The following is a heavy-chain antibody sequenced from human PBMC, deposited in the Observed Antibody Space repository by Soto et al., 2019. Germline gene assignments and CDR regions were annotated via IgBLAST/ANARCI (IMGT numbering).Heavy chain of an antibody. Sequence: PSETLSLSCAVSGYSISRGYYWGWIRQPPGKGLEWIGSFHHSGRTYYSPSLKSRVSISVDTSKNQLSLKLSSVTTADTAVYYCVGDYSDTQNYLDYWGQGTLVTVSS. V-gene: IGHV4-38-2*01. J-gene: IGHJ4*02. CDR1: GYSISRGYY. D-gene: IGHD4-4*01. CDR2: FHHSGRT. CDR3: VGDYSDTQNYLDY.